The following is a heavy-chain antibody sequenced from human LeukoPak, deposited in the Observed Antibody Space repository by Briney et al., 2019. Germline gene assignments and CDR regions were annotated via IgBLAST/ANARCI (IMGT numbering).Heavy chain of an antibody. D-gene: IGHD2-15*01. CDR3: ARLPSSPWVVAAQTWFDL. J-gene: IGHJ5*02. V-gene: IGHV4-59*08. CDR1: GGSLSSYY. CDR2: IYYSGST. Sequence: SETLSLTCTVSGGSLSSYYWSWIRHPPGKGLEWIGYIYYSGSTNYNPSLKSRVTISVDTSKNQFSLKLSSVTAADTAVYYCARLPSSPWVVAAQTWFDLWGQGTLVTVSS.